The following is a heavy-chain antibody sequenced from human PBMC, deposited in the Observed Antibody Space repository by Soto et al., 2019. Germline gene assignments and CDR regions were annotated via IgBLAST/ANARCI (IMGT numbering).Heavy chain of an antibody. CDR3: ARVPDIVVVPVATAVTGAYYSYGMDV. V-gene: IGHV1-69*01. Sequence: QVQLVQSGAEVKKPGSSVKVSCKASGGTFSSYAISWVRQAPGQGLEWMGGIIPIFGTANYAQKFQGRVTITADESTSTAYMELSSLRSEDTAVYYCARVPDIVVVPVATAVTGAYYSYGMDVWGQGTTVTVSS. J-gene: IGHJ6*02. CDR2: IIPIFGTA. CDR1: GGTFSSYA. D-gene: IGHD2-2*01.